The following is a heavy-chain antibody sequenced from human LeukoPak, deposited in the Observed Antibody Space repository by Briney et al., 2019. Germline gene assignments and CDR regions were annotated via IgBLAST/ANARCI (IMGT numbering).Heavy chain of an antibody. D-gene: IGHD4/OR15-4a*01. CDR2: IYSDNT. CDR3: ARRAGAYSHPYDY. V-gene: IGHV3-53*01. Sequence: GGSLRLSCTVSGFTVSSNSMSWVRQAPGKGLEWVSFIYSDNTHYSDSVKGRFTISRDNSKSTLYLQMNSLRAEDTAVYYCARRAGAYSHPYDYWGQGILVTVSS. CDR1: GFTVSSNS. J-gene: IGHJ4*02.